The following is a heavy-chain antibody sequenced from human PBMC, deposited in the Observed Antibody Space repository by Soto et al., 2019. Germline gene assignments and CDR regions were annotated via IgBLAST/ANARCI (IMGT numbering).Heavy chain of an antibody. J-gene: IGHJ4*02. CDR3: ARWPQLKKGFDY. D-gene: IGHD2-2*01. V-gene: IGHV4-4*02. CDR2: IYHSGST. Sequence: TSETLSLTCAVSGTSISSTFWWTWVRQPPGKGLEWIGEIYHSGSTKYNPSLKSRVTISVDKSNNQFSLELRAVTAADTAVYYCARWPQLKKGFDYWGQGTLVTVSS. CDR1: GTSISSTFW.